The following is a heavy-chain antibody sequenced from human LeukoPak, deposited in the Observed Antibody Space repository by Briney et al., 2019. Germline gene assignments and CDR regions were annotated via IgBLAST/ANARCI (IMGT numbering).Heavy chain of an antibody. CDR2: ISGSSAST. CDR1: GITFSSYA. D-gene: IGHD5-12*01. J-gene: IGHJ4*02. V-gene: IGHV3-23*01. Sequence: GGSLRLSCAASGITFSSYAMSWVRQAPGKGLEWVSGISGSSASTYYADSVKGRFTISRDNSKNTLYLQVNSLRAEDTAVYYCAKEGWFASGLLSYWGQGTLVTVSS. CDR3: AKEGWFASGLLSY.